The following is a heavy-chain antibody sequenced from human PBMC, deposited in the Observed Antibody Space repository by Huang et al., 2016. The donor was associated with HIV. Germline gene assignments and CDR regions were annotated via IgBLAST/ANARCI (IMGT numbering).Heavy chain of an antibody. J-gene: IGHJ4*02. CDR1: EYTLTELS. CDR2: CDPEMCET. Sequence: QVQLVQSRAEVKKPGASVKVSCKVSEYTLTELSIHWVRQPPGKGLAWMGGCDPEMCETIYAQKFQGRVTMTEDTSTETAFMELSGLRPEDTAVYYCATGFDVFFDFWGQGTLVTVSS. D-gene: IGHD3-9*01. V-gene: IGHV1-24*01. CDR3: ATGFDVFFDF.